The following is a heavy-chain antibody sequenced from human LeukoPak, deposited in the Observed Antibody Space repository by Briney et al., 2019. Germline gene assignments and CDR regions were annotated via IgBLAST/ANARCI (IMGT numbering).Heavy chain of an antibody. CDR3: AKDNYDYDFWSGYYKNWFDP. J-gene: IGHJ5*02. CDR1: GFTFDDYA. Sequence: GGSLRLSCAASGFTFDDYAMHWVRQAPGKGLEWVSLISGDGGSTYYADSVKGRFTISRDNRKNSLYLQMNSLRTEDTALYYCAKDNYDYDFWSGYYKNWFDPWGQGTLVTVSS. CDR2: ISGDGGST. V-gene: IGHV3-43*02. D-gene: IGHD3-3*01.